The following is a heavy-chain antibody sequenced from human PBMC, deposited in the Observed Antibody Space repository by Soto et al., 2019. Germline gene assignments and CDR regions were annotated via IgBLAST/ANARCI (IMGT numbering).Heavy chain of an antibody. Sequence: QVQLVQSGAEVKKPGSSVKVSCKASGGTFSSYAISWVRQAPGQGLEWMGGIIPIFGTANYAQKFQGRVTITADDSTSTAYMELSSLRSEDTAVYYCARHYYDSSGYYYYYGMDVWGQGTTVTVSS. CDR3: ARHYYDSSGYYYYYGMDV. V-gene: IGHV1-69*12. CDR2: IIPIFGTA. J-gene: IGHJ6*02. CDR1: GGTFSSYA. D-gene: IGHD3-22*01.